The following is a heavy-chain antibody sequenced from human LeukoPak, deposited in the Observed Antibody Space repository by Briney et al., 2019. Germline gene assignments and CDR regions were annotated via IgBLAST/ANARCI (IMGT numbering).Heavy chain of an antibody. J-gene: IGHJ4*02. Sequence: GGSLRLSCAASGFTFSSYWMSWVRQAPGKGLEWVANIKQDGSEKYYVDSVKGRFTISRDNAKNSLYLQMNSLRAEGTAVYYCARDLFFLPGVLWSGFDYWGQGTLVTVSS. CDR1: GFTFSSYW. CDR2: IKQDGSEK. V-gene: IGHV3-7*01. D-gene: IGHD7-27*01. CDR3: ARDLFFLPGVLWSGFDY.